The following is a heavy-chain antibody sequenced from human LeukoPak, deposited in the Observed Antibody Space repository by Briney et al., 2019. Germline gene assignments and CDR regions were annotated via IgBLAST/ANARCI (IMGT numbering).Heavy chain of an antibody. D-gene: IGHD3-22*01. CDR1: GFTFSSYS. Sequence: NSGGSLRLSCAASGFTFSSYSMNWVRQAPGKGLEWVSSISSSSSYIYYADSVKGRFTISRDNAKNSLYLQMNSLRAEDTAVYYCARDVSWFHTYYYDSSGYYPLDYWGQGTLVTVSS. CDR2: ISSSSSYI. CDR3: ARDVSWFHTYYYDSSGYYPLDY. V-gene: IGHV3-21*01. J-gene: IGHJ4*02.